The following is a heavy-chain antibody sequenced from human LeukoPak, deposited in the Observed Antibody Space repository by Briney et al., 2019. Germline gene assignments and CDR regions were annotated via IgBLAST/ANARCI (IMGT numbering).Heavy chain of an antibody. CDR1: ANSFTDYW. CDR3: GRDGGYNVWSYTQRAFDY. V-gene: IGHV5-51*01. J-gene: IGHJ4*02. Sequence: GESLKISCKGSANSFTDYWIGWVRQMPGKGLEWIGIIYPGDSDTRYSPSFQGHVTISADKSISTAYPQWSSLTASDTAIYFCGRDGGYNVWSYTQRAFDYWGQGTQVTVFS. D-gene: IGHD3-3*01. CDR2: IYPGDSDT.